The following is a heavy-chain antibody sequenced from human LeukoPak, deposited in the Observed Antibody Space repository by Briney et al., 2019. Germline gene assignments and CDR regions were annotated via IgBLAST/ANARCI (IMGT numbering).Heavy chain of an antibody. CDR1: GGSISSGSYY. CDR2: INHSEST. CDR3: ARTLWRGVTTYNWFDW. Sequence: SETLSLTCTVSGGSISSGSYYWSWIRQPAGKGLEWIGEINHSESTNYNPSLKSRVTISVDTSKNQFSLKLTSVTAADTAVYYCARTLWRGVTTYNWFDWWGQGTLVTVSS. J-gene: IGHJ5*01. V-gene: IGHV4-61*10. D-gene: IGHD4-17*01.